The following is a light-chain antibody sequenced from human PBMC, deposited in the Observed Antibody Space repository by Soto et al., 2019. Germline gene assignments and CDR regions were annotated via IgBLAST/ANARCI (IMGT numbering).Light chain of an antibody. CDR2: DAS. Sequence: EIVFTQSPATLSLSPGERATLSCRASQSVSSYLAWYQQKPGQAPRLLIYDASNRATGIPARFSGSGSGTDFTLTISSLAPEDFAVYYCQQRSNWPRTFGQGTKVDI. J-gene: IGKJ1*01. CDR1: QSVSSY. CDR3: QQRSNWPRT. V-gene: IGKV3-11*01.